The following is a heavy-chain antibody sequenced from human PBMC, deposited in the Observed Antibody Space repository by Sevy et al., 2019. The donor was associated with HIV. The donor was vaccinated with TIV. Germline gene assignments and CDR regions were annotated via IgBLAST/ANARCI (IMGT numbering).Heavy chain of an antibody. D-gene: IGHD3-22*01. V-gene: IGHV4-34*01. J-gene: IGHJ4*02. Sequence: SETLSLTCAVYGGSFRGYDLSWIRQPPGKGLEWIGEIKHSGSTNYNPSLKSRVTISVDTSKNQFSLKLSSVTAADTAVHYCSRVRRRGYYDSSGLFDYWGQGTLVTVSS. CDR2: IKHSGST. CDR1: GGSFRGYD. CDR3: SRVRRRGYYDSSGLFDY.